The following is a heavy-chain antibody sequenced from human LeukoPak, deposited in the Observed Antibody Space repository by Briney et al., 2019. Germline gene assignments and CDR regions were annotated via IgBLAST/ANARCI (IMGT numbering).Heavy chain of an antibody. Sequence: PGGSLRLSCAASGFTFSSYAMSWFRQAQGKGLEWVSAISGSGGSTYYADSVKGRFTISRDNSKNTLYLQMNSLRAEDTAVYYCARYIVVVPAAMGFDYWGQGTLVTVSS. V-gene: IGHV3-23*01. CDR3: ARYIVVVPAAMGFDY. D-gene: IGHD2-2*01. CDR1: GFTFSSYA. CDR2: ISGSGGST. J-gene: IGHJ4*02.